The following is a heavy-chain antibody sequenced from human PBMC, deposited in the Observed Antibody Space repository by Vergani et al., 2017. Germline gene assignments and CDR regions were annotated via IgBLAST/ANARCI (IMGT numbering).Heavy chain of an antibody. CDR1: GGTFSSYA. V-gene: IGHV1-46*01. Sequence: QVQLVQSGAEVKKPGSSVKVSCKASGGTFSSYAISWVRQAPGQGLEWMGIINPSGGSTSYAQKFQGSVTMTRDTSTSTVYMELSSLRSEDTAVYYCASGQWLDSEFDYWGQGTLVTVSS. J-gene: IGHJ4*02. CDR2: INPSGGST. CDR3: ASGQWLDSEFDY. D-gene: IGHD6-19*01.